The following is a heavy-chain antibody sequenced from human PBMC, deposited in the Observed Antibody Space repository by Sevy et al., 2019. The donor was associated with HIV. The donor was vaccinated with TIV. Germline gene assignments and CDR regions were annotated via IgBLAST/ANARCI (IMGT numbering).Heavy chain of an antibody. CDR1: GFTFSNAW. D-gene: IGHD3-3*01. CDR2: IKSKTDCGTT. V-gene: IGHV3-15*07. J-gene: IGHJ4*02. Sequence: GGSLRLSCAASGFTFSNAWMNWVRQAPGKGLEWVGRIKSKTDCGTTDYAAPVKGRFTISRDESTNTLYLQMNSLKTEDTAVYYCTTDVTIFGVVTLRYYFDYWGQGTLVTVSS. CDR3: TTDVTIFGVVTLRYYFDY.